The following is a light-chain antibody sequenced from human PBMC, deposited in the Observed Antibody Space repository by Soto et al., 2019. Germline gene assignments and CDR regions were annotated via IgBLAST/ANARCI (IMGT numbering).Light chain of an antibody. J-gene: IGKJ5*01. CDR1: QSLQYSNGYNY. CDR2: LGS. V-gene: IGKV2-28*01. CDR3: FQGLQTPPIT. Sequence: IVLTQSPLSLPVIPGEPASISSRSSQSLQYSNGYNYLDWYFQKPGQSPQLLISLGSTRASGVPDRFSGSGSGTDFTLKISRVEADDVGVYYCFQGLQTPPITFGQGTRLEIK.